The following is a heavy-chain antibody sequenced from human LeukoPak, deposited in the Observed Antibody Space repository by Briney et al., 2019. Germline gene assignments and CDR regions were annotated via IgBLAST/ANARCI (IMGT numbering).Heavy chain of an antibody. D-gene: IGHD1/OR15-1a*01. CDR3: AITHANNAFDI. V-gene: IGHV1-2*06. CDR1: GYTFTYNY. CDR2: INPNTGGT. J-gene: IGHJ3*02. Sequence: ASVKVSCKASGYTFTYNYINWVRQAPGQGLEWMGRINPNTGGTNSAQNFQGRLTMTRDTSISTAYMELSRLRSDDTAMYYCAITHANNAFDIWGQGTMVTVSS.